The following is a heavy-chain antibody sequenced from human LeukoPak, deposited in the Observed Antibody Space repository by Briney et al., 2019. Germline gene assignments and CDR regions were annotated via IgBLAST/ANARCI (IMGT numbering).Heavy chain of an antibody. CDR1: GFTFNIYW. CDR3: ARAKYSSRWSLDY. CDR2: IDSNGGGA. D-gene: IGHD6-13*01. J-gene: IGHJ4*02. V-gene: IGHV3-74*03. Sequence: GGSLRLSCATSGFTFNIYWMQWVRQVPGKGLVWVSRIDSNGGGATYADSVKGRFITSRDNGNNTMYLQMNSLRAEDTAIYYCARAKYSSRWSLDYWGQGALVTVSS.